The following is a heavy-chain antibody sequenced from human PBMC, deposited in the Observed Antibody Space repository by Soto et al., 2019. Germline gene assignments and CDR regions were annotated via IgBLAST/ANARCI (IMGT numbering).Heavy chain of an antibody. V-gene: IGHV1-24*01. Sequence: ASVKLSCKVSGYTLTELSMHWVRQAPGKGIEWMGGFDPEDGETIYAQKFQGRVTMTEDTSTDTAYMELSSLRSEDTAVYYCVTGPPDVWSGYSRYMDVWGKGTTVTVSS. CDR1: GYTLTELS. CDR2: FDPEDGET. J-gene: IGHJ6*03. CDR3: VTGPPDVWSGYSRYMDV. D-gene: IGHD3-3*01.